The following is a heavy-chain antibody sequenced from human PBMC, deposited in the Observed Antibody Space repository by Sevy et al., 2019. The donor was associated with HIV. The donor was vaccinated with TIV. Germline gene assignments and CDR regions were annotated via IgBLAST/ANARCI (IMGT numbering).Heavy chain of an antibody. CDR3: GRGLARPAHGMDV. Sequence: GGSLRLSCAASGFNFRSYGMHWVRQAPGKGLEWVAVIWYDGLNKDYADSVKGRFTISRDNSKNMLYLQMNSLRAEDKAVYYCGRGLARPAHGMDVWGQGTTVTVSS. J-gene: IGHJ6*02. V-gene: IGHV3-33*01. CDR2: IWYDGLNK. CDR1: GFNFRSYG.